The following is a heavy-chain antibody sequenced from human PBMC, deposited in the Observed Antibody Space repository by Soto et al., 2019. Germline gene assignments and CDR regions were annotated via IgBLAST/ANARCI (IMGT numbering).Heavy chain of an antibody. CDR3: AKSRPRAPAPGIAAAGLWNY. CDR2: ISWNSGSI. Sequence: GGSLRLSCAASGFTFDDYAMHWVRQAPGKGLEWVSGISWNSGSIGYADSVKGRFTISRDNAKNSLYLQMNSLRAEDTALYYCAKSRPRAPAPGIAAAGLWNYWGQGTLVTVSS. CDR1: GFTFDDYA. D-gene: IGHD6-13*01. J-gene: IGHJ4*02. V-gene: IGHV3-9*01.